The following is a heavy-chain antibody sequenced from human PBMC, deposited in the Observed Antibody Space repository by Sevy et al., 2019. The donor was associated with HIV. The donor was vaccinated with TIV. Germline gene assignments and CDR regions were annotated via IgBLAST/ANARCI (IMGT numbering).Heavy chain of an antibody. J-gene: IGHJ4*02. Sequence: SETLSLTCTVSGDSISRYYWSWIRQPPGKGREWIGYIYHSGSTNYNPSLKSRVTISLDTAKNHFSLKLTSVTAADTAIYYCASYGEGWYFDYWGQGTLVTVSS. CDR2: IYHSGST. D-gene: IGHD4-17*01. CDR3: ASYGEGWYFDY. CDR1: GDSISRYY. V-gene: IGHV4-59*01.